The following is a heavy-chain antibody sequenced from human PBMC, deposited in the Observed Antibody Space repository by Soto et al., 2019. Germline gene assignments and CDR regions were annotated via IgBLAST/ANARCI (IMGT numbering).Heavy chain of an antibody. CDR2: ISYDGSNK. V-gene: IGHV3-30*18. CDR1: GFTVSSYS. CDR3: AKGFQYYYDSSGYNRPLDYYYYGMDV. Sequence: GSVEVSCAACGFTVSSYSMHWVRQAPGKGLEWVAVISYDGSNKYYADSVKGRFTISRDNSKNTLYLQMNSLRAEDTAVYYCAKGFQYYYDSSGYNRPLDYYYYGMDVWAQGTTVTVSS. D-gene: IGHD3-22*01. J-gene: IGHJ6*02.